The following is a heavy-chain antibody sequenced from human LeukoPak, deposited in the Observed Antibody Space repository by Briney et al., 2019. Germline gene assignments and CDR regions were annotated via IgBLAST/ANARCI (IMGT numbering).Heavy chain of an antibody. J-gene: IGHJ3*02. V-gene: IGHV3-73*01. Sequence: GGSLRLSCAASGFTFSGSAMHWVRQASGKGLEWVGRIRSKANSYATAYAASVKGRFTISRDDSKNTAYLQMNSLKTEDTAVYYCTSGLYGDHDAFDIWGQGTMVTVSS. CDR2: IRSKANSYAT. D-gene: IGHD4-17*01. CDR3: TSGLYGDHDAFDI. CDR1: GFTFSGSA.